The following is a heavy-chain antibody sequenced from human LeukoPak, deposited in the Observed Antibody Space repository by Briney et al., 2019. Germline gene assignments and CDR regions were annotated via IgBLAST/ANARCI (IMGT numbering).Heavy chain of an antibody. Sequence: HPGGSLRLSCAASGFTFSSYWMSWVRQAPGKGLEWVANIKKDGSDKYYVDSVKGRFTISRDNAKNSLYLQMNSLRVEDTAVYYCAREALPHDTSDYDYWGQGTLVTVSS. J-gene: IGHJ4*02. CDR1: GFTFSSYW. D-gene: IGHD3-22*01. CDR3: AREALPHDTSDYDY. V-gene: IGHV3-7*01. CDR2: IKKDGSDK.